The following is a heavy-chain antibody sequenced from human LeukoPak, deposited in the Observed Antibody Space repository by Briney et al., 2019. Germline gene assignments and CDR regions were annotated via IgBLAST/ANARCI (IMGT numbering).Heavy chain of an antibody. D-gene: IGHD3-3*01. V-gene: IGHV4-39*07. CDR3: ARGLRGYYDFWSDHDAFDI. CDR1: GGSISSRSYY. J-gene: IGHJ3*02. Sequence: SETLSLTCTVSGGSISSRSYYWGWIRQPPGKGLEWIGTIYYSGSTYYNPSLKSRVTISVDTSKNQFSLKLSSVTAADTAVYYCARGLRGYYDFWSDHDAFDIWGQGTMVTVSS. CDR2: IYYSGST.